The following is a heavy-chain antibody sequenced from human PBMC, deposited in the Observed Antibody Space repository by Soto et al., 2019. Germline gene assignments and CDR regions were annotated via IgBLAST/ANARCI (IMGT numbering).Heavy chain of an antibody. Sequence: SETLSLTCAVYGGSFSGYYWSWIRQPPGKGLEWIGEINHSGSTNYNPSLKSRVTISVDTSKNQFSLKLSSVTAADTAVYYCARVGAGYSYGYYYYGMDVWGQGTTVT. CDR3: ARVGAGYSYGYYYYGMDV. V-gene: IGHV4-34*01. CDR1: GGSFSGYY. D-gene: IGHD5-18*01. J-gene: IGHJ6*02. CDR2: INHSGST.